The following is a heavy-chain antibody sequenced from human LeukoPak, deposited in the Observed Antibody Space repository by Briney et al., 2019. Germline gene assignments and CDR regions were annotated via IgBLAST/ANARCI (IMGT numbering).Heavy chain of an antibody. CDR3: ARRAYCGGDCHVGY. J-gene: IGHJ4*02. Sequence: PGESLKISCKGSGYSFSNFWIAWVRQMPGKGLAWMGIIYPGDSDTRYSPSFEGQVTISADKSISTAYLQWSSLKASDTAMHYCARRAYCGGDCHVGYWGQGTLVTVSS. CDR1: GYSFSNFW. CDR2: IYPGDSDT. D-gene: IGHD2-21*02. V-gene: IGHV5-51*01.